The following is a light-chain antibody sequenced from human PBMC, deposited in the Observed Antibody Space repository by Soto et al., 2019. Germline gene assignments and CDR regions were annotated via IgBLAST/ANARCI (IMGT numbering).Light chain of an antibody. CDR3: SSYTSSSFYV. CDR1: SSDVGGYNY. V-gene: IGLV2-14*01. CDR2: DVS. J-gene: IGLJ1*01. Sequence: QSALTQPASVSGSPGQSITISCTGTSSDVGGYNYVSWYQQHPGKAPKLMIYDVSNRPSGVSNRFSGSKSGNTASLTISGLHAEYEAEYYCSSYTSSSFYVFGTGTKLTVL.